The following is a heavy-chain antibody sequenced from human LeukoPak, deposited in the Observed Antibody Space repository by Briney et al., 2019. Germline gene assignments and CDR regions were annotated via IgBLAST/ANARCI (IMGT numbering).Heavy chain of an antibody. CDR3: ARENLEAVAVPHLPTSGMDV. J-gene: IGHJ6*02. D-gene: IGHD6-19*01. Sequence: SQTLSLTCAVSGGSISSGGYSWSWIRQPPGKGLEWIGYIYHSGSTYYNPSLKSRVTISVDTSKNQFSLKLSSVTAADTAVYYCARENLEAVAVPHLPTSGMDVWGQGTTVTVSS. V-gene: IGHV4-30-2*01. CDR1: GGSISSGGYS. CDR2: IYHSGST.